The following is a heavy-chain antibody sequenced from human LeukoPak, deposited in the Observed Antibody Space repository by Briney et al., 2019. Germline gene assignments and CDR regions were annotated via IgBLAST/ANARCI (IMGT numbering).Heavy chain of an antibody. Sequence: GGSLRLSCAGSGFTFSSYAMGWVRQIPGKGLEWVWVICGGGGSTYYADSVRGRFTISRDNSKNTLYLQMNSLRAEDTGVYYCVKDLGELWFGEATFDYWGQGTLVTVSS. D-gene: IGHD3-10*01. CDR1: GFTFSSYA. CDR3: VKDLGELWFGEATFDY. J-gene: IGHJ4*02. CDR2: ICGGGGST. V-gene: IGHV3-23*01.